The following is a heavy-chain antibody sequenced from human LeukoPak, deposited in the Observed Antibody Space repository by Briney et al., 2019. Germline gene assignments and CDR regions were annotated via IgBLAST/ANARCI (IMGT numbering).Heavy chain of an antibody. CDR2: INHSGST. D-gene: IGHD6-19*01. J-gene: IGHJ4*02. CDR3: ARLGDIAVAGSGVDY. V-gene: IGHV4-34*01. CDR1: GGSFSGYY. Sequence: SETLSLTCAVYGGSFSGYYWSWIRQPPGKGLEWIGEINHSGSTNYNPSLKSRVTISVDPSKNQFSLKLSSVTAADTAVYYCARLGDIAVAGSGVDYWGQGTLVTVSS.